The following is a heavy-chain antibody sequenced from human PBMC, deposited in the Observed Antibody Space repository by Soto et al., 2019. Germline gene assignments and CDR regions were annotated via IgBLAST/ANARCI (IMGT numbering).Heavy chain of an antibody. V-gene: IGHV3-30*03. CDR3: ARRRPVSWFDY. CDR2: ISYDGSNK. D-gene: IGHD4-4*01. J-gene: IGHJ4*02. Sequence: GGSLRLSCAASGFTFSSYGMHWVRQAPGKGLEWVAVISYDGSNKYYADSVKGRFTISRDNSKNTLYLQMNSLRAEDTAVYYCARRRPVSWFDYWGQGTLVTVSS. CDR1: GFTFSSYG.